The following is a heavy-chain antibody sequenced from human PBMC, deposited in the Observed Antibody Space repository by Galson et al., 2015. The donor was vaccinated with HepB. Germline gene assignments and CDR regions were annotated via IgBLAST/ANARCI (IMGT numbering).Heavy chain of an antibody. D-gene: IGHD2-2*01. CDR2: FDPEDGET. V-gene: IGHV1-24*01. J-gene: IGHJ4*02. Sequence: SVKVSCKVSGYTLTELSMHWVRQAPGKGLEWMGGFDPEDGETIYAQKFQGRVTLTEDTSTDTSYMELSSLTSTDTAVCFCATVPPSYCTTPRCYYFDYWGQGTLVTVSS. CDR1: GYTLTELS. CDR3: ATVPPSYCTTPRCYYFDY.